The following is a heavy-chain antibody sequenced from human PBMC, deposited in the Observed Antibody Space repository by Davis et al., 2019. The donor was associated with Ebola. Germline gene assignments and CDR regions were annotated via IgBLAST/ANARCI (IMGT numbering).Heavy chain of an antibody. Sequence: GESLKISCAASGFTVSDKYMSWVRQAPGKGLEWVSTISKSGRDTNYADSVKGRLSVSRDNSKNTLYLQMNSLRADDTAVYYCAREGKYRDESRTFDYWGQGTLVTVSS. J-gene: IGHJ4*02. CDR2: SKSGRDT. CDR3: AREGKYRDESRTFDY. CDR1: GFTVSDKY. V-gene: IGHV3-11*06. D-gene: IGHD2-2*01.